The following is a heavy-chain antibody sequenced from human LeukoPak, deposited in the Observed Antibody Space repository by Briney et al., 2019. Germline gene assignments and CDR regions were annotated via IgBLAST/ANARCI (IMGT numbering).Heavy chain of an antibody. V-gene: IGHV3-23*01. CDR1: GFTFGSHA. CDR2: IFGSGGSP. CDR3: GKTTVGYSSGQKPAWPVDY. Sequence: GGSLRLSCEASGFTFGSHAMYWVRQAPGKGLEGVAGIFGSGGSPHYADPVKGRLTISRDNSRNTVYLQINSLRAEDTAVYYCGKTTVGYSSGQKPAWPVDYWGQGTLVTVTS. J-gene: IGHJ4*02. D-gene: IGHD5-18*01.